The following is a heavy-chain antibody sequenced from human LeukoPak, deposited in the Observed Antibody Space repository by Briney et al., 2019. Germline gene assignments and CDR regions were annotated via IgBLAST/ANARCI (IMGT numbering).Heavy chain of an antibody. CDR1: GDSVSSNSAA. J-gene: IGHJ4*02. CDR3: ARSRVRGRLGELSLSQPLDY. Sequence: SQTLSLTCAISGDSVSSNSAAWNWIRQSPSKGLEWLGRTYYRSKWYNDYAVSVKSRITINPDTSKNQFSLQLNSVTPEDTAVYYCARSRVRGRLGELSLSQPLDYWGQGTLVTVSS. D-gene: IGHD3-16*02. CDR2: TYYRSKWYN. V-gene: IGHV6-1*01.